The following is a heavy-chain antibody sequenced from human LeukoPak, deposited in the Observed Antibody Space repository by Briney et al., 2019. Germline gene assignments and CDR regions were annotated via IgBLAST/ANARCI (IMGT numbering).Heavy chain of an antibody. CDR2: INHSGGST. V-gene: IGHV1-46*01. CDR1: GYTFTSYY. J-gene: IGHJ5*02. D-gene: IGHD3-9*01. CDR3: ARSDYDILTGYYNNWFDP. Sequence: ASVKVSCKASGYTFTSYYMHWVRQAPGQGLEWMGIINHSGGSTSYAQKFQGRVTMTRDMSTSTVYMELSSLRSEDTAVYYCARSDYDILTGYYNNWFDPWGQGTLVTVSS.